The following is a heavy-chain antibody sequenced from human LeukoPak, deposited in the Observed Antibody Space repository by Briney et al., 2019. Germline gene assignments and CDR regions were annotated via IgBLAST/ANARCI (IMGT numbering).Heavy chain of an antibody. D-gene: IGHD6-13*01. V-gene: IGHV1-69*13. CDR1: GYTFTSYG. CDR2: MIPIFGTA. CDR3: ARETVPAIAAPRGLNY. J-gene: IGHJ4*02. Sequence: SVKVSCKASGYTFTSYGISWVRQAPGQGLEWMGGMIPIFGTANYAQKFQGRVTITADESTSTAYMELSSLRSDDTAVYYCARETVPAIAAPRGLNYWGQGTLVTVSS.